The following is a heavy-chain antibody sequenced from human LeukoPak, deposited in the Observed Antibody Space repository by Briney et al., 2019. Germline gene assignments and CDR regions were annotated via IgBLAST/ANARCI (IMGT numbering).Heavy chain of an antibody. D-gene: IGHD2/OR15-2a*01. CDR1: GGSISSSSYY. CDR2: IYYSGST. Sequence: PSETLSLTCTVSGGSISSSSYYWGWIRQPPGKGLEWIGSIYYSGSTYYNPSLKSRITTSVDTSKNQFSLKMRSVTAADTAVYYCARPTSKLGSFDYWGQGTLVTVSS. CDR3: ARPTSKLGSFDY. J-gene: IGHJ4*02. V-gene: IGHV4-39*01.